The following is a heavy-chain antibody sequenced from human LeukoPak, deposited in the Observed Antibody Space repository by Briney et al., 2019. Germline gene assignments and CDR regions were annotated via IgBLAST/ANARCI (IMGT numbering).Heavy chain of an antibody. V-gene: IGHV3-15*07. CDR3: TTAHKRNIEWELLSHDY. Sequence: PGGSLRLSCAASGFTFSNAWMNWVRQAPGKGLEWVGRIKSKTDGGTTDYAAPVKGRFTISRDDSKNTLYLQMNSLKTEDTAVFDCTTAHKRNIEWELLSHDYWGQGTLVTVSS. CDR1: GFTFSNAW. CDR2: IKSKTDGGTT. D-gene: IGHD1-26*01. J-gene: IGHJ4*02.